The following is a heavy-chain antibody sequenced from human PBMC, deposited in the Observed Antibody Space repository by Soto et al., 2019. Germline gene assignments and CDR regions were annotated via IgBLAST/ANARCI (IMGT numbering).Heavy chain of an antibody. D-gene: IGHD3-10*01. CDR2: ISYDGSNK. V-gene: IGHV3-30*18. CDR3: TKDLEYYYGSGFVDY. CDR1: GFTFSSYG. Sequence: GGSLRLSCAASGFTFSSYGMHWVRQAPGKGLEWVAVISYDGSNKYYADSVKGRFTISRDNSKNTLYLQMNSLRAEDTAVYYCTKDLEYYYGSGFVDYWGQGTLVTVSS. J-gene: IGHJ4*02.